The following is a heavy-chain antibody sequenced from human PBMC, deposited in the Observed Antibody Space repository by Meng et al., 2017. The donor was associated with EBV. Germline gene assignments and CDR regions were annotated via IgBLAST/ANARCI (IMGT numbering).Heavy chain of an antibody. Sequence: QGQRVQSGADVKKPGASVKVSCKVSGYTFTSYDINWVRQANGQGLEWMGWMNPNSGNTGYAQKFQRRVTMTRNTSISTAYMELSSLRSEDTALYYCARGVGTIFGVVIKNWFDPWGQGTLVTVSS. CDR1: GYTFTSYD. J-gene: IGHJ5*02. V-gene: IGHV1-8*01. CDR3: ARGVGTIFGVVIKNWFDP. CDR2: MNPNSGNT. D-gene: IGHD3-3*01.